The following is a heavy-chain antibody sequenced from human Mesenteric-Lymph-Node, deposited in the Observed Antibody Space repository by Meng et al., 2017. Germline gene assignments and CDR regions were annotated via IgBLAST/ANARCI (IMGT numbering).Heavy chain of an antibody. J-gene: IGHJ4*02. D-gene: IGHD3-22*01. CDR3: AREASSYYDNSSFSHYYFDY. V-gene: IGHV3-30*01. Sequence: GESLKISCAASGFTFSTYAMHWVRQAPGKGLEWVAVISYDGSNKYYADSVKGRFTISRDNSKNTLYLQMNSLRAEDTAVYYCAREASSYYDNSSFSHYYFDYWGQGTLVTVSS. CDR1: GFTFSTYA. CDR2: ISYDGSNK.